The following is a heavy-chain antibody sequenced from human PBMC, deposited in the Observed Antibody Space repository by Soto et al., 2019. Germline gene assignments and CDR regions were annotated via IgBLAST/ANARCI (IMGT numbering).Heavy chain of an antibody. D-gene: IGHD3-22*01. CDR2: ISGSGGST. V-gene: IGHV3-23*01. Sequence: EVQLLESGGGLVQPGGSLRLSCAASGLTFSSYAMSWVRQAPGKGLEWVSAISGSGGSTYYADSVKGRFTISRDNSKNTLYLQMNSLRAEDTAVYYCAKALVSSGYYYYYYGMDVWGQGTTVTVSS. J-gene: IGHJ6*02. CDR1: GLTFSSYA. CDR3: AKALVSSGYYYYYYGMDV.